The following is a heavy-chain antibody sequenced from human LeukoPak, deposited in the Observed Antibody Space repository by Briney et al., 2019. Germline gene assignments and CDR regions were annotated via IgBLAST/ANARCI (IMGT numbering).Heavy chain of an antibody. Sequence: SQTLSLTCGISVDSVSSNSAAWNWIRQSPSRGLEWLGRTYYRSKWYSEYAVSVTSRITINPDTSKNQFSLHLNSVTPEDTAVYYCARSTIVRGVGFDYWGQGTLVTVSS. CDR1: VDSVSSNSAA. D-gene: IGHD3-10*01. CDR3: ARSTIVRGVGFDY. CDR2: TYYRSKWYS. V-gene: IGHV6-1*01. J-gene: IGHJ4*02.